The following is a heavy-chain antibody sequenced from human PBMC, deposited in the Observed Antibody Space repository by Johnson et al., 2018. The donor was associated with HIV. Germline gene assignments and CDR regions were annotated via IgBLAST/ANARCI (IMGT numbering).Heavy chain of an antibody. J-gene: IGHJ3*01. V-gene: IGHV3-48*03. CDR3: VRDGNYYDRSGYRVDAFDV. CDR2: ISSSGSTI. Sequence: VQLVESGGGVVQPGRSLRLSCAASGFTFSSYAMHWVRQAPGKGLEWVSYISSSGSTIYYADSVKGRFTISRDNAKNSLYLQMNSLRAEDTAVYYCVRDGNYYDRSGYRVDAFDVWGQGTMVTVSS. CDR1: GFTFSSYA. D-gene: IGHD3-22*01.